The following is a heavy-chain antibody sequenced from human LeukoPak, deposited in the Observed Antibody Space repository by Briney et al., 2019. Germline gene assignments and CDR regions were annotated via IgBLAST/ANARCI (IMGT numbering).Heavy chain of an antibody. V-gene: IGHV1-2*02. CDR1: GYTFTGYY. Sequence: ASVKVSCKASGYTFTGYYMHWVRQAPGQVLEWMGWINPNSGGTNYAQKFQGRVTMTRDTSISTAYMELSRLRSDDTAVYYCARDRLYYDFWSGYRALDYWGQGTLVTVSS. CDR2: INPNSGGT. CDR3: ARDRLYYDFWSGYRALDY. D-gene: IGHD3-3*01. J-gene: IGHJ4*02.